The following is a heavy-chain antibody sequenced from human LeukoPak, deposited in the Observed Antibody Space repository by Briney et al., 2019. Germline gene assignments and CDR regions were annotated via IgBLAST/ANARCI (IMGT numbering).Heavy chain of an antibody. CDR3: ARGGRFLEWPNWYDP. CDR2: MNPNSSNT. J-gene: IGHJ5*02. Sequence: ASVKLSCKASGYTFTSYDINWVRQATGQGLEWMGWMNPNSSNTGYAQKFQGRVTITRNTSISTAYMELSSLRSEDTAVYYCARGGRFLEWPNWYDPWGQGTLVTVSS. D-gene: IGHD3-3*01. CDR1: GYTFTSYD. V-gene: IGHV1-8*03.